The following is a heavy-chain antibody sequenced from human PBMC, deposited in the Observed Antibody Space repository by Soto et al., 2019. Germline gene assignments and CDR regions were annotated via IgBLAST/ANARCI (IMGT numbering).Heavy chain of an antibody. CDR2: ISAYNGNT. V-gene: IGHV1-18*01. J-gene: IGHJ4*02. CDR3: ARDRGSGWPFDY. CDR1: GYTFTSYG. D-gene: IGHD6-19*01. Sequence: ASVKVSCKASGYTFTSYGISWVRQAPGQGLEWMGWISAYNGNTNYAQKLQGRVTMTTDTSTSTVYMELSSLRSDDTAVYYCARDRGSGWPFDYWGKGSLVTVAS.